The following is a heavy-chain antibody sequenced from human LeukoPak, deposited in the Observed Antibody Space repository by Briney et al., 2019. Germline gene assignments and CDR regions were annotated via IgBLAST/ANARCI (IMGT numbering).Heavy chain of an antibody. J-gene: IGHJ5*02. V-gene: IGHV4-30-2*03. CDR3: ARHNTYYYDSSGYPLGWFDP. CDR1: GGSISSGSYY. Sequence: SQTLSLTWTVSGGSISSGSYYWSWIRQPAGKGLEWIGSIYYSGSTYYNPSLKSRVTISVDTSKNQFSLKLSSVTAAGTAVYYCARHNTYYYDSSGYPLGWFDPWAREPWSPSPQ. CDR2: IYYSGST. D-gene: IGHD3-22*01.